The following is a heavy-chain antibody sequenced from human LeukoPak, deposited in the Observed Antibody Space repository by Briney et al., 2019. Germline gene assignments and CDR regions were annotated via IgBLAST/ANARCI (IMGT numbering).Heavy chain of an antibody. D-gene: IGHD2-21*02. CDR1: GFTFSSYW. V-gene: IGHV3-74*01. CDR2: INSDGSRS. CDR3: ARVAWGDPNSPFDY. J-gene: IGHJ4*02. Sequence: PGGSLRLSCAASGFTFSSYWMHWVRQAPGKGLVWVSRINSDGSRSSYADSVKGRFTISRDNAKNKLYLQMNSLRAEDTAVYYCARVAWGDPNSPFDYWGQGALVTVSS.